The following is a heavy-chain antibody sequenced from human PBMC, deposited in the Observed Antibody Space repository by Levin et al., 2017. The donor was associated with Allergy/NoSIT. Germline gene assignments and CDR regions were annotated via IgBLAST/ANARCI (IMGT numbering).Heavy chain of an antibody. D-gene: IGHD1-1*01. CDR1: GFSLSDYA. J-gene: IGHJ3*01. CDR3: AKKQGGTSGFSFDV. CDR2: ITGGGFNT. V-gene: IGHV3-23*01. Sequence: GESLKISCAVSGFSLSDYAMAWVRQAPGKGLEWVSEITGGGFNTYYGDSVKGRFTVSKDDSKDTLYVDLSSLRVEDTAVYFCAKKQGGTSGFSFDVWGQGTMVTVSS.